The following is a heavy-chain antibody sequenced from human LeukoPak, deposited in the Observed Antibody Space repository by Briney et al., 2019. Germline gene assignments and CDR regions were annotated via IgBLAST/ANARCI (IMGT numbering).Heavy chain of an antibody. Sequence: GGSLRLSCAASGFTFSSYSMNWVRQAPGKGLEWVSSISSSSSYIYYADSVKGRFTISRDNAKNSLYLQMNSLRAEDTAVYYCARRGGRWYYDILTGYSQRGEFDYWGQGTLVTVSS. D-gene: IGHD3-9*01. CDR1: GFTFSSYS. CDR2: ISSSSSYI. V-gene: IGHV3-21*01. J-gene: IGHJ4*02. CDR3: ARRGGRWYYDILTGYSQRGEFDY.